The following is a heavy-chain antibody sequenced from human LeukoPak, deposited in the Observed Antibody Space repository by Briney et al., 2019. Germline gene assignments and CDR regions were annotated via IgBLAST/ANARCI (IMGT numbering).Heavy chain of an antibody. V-gene: IGHV1-69*04. CDR1: GGTFSSYA. J-gene: IGHJ3*02. Sequence: SVKVSCKASGGTFSSYAISWVRQAPGQGLEWMGRIIPILGIANYAQKFQGRVTITADKSTSTAYMELSSLRSEDTAVYYCASYGDLHDAFDIWGQGTMVTVSS. CDR3: ASYGDLHDAFDI. CDR2: IIPILGIA. D-gene: IGHD4-17*01.